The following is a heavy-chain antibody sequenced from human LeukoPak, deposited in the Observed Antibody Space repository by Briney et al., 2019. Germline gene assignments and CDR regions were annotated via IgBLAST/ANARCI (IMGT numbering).Heavy chain of an antibody. D-gene: IGHD2-21*01. Sequence: ASVKVSCKASGYTFTSYDINWVRQAPGQGLEWMGWVSGYNGNTNYAQKFEGRVAMTTDTSSSTAYMELRSLKSDDTAIYYCARGDWFDPWSQGTLVTVSS. CDR1: GYTFTSYD. J-gene: IGHJ5*02. CDR2: VSGYNGNT. V-gene: IGHV1-18*01. CDR3: ARGDWFDP.